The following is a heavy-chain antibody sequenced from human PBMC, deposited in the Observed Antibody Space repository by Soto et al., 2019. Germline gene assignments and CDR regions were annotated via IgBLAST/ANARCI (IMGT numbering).Heavy chain of an antibody. CDR1: GFTFDDYA. V-gene: IGHV3-9*01. CDR3: AKDLDYGDDVLGYGLDI. J-gene: IGHJ3*02. Sequence: EVQLVESGGGLVQPGRSLRLSCAASGFTFDDYAMHWVRQAPGKGLEWVSGISWNSGSIGYADSVKGRFTISRDNAKNSLYLQMNSLRAEDTALYYCAKDLDYGDDVLGYGLDIWGQGTMVTVSS. CDR2: ISWNSGSI. D-gene: IGHD4-17*01.